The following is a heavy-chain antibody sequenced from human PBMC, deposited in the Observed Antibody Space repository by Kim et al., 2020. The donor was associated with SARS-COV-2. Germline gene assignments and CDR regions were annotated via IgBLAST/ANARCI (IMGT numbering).Heavy chain of an antibody. CDR2: IYSGGST. CDR1: GFTVSSNY. V-gene: IGHV3-66*01. CDR3: ARDRITGTGVPSYYYYGMDV. J-gene: IGHJ6*02. Sequence: GGSLRLSCAASGFTVSSNYMSWVRQAPGKGLECVSVIYSGGSTYYADSAKGRFIITRDNSKNTLYFQMNSLGAEETAGYYCARDRITGTGVPSYYYYGMDVWGQGTTVTVSS. D-gene: IGHD1-20*01.